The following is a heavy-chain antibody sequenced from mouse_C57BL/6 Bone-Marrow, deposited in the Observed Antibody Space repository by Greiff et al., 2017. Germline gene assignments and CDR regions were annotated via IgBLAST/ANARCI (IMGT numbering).Heavy chain of an antibody. D-gene: IGHD2-1*01. CDR1: GFTFSSYA. Sequence: EVKLMESGGGLVKPGGSLKLSCAASGFTFSSYAMSWVRQTPGKRLEWVATISDGGSYTYYPDNVKGRFTISRDNAKNNLYLQMSHLKSEDTAMYYCARGGNYVDYAMDYWGQGTSVTVSS. J-gene: IGHJ4*01. CDR2: ISDGGSYT. CDR3: ARGGNYVDYAMDY. V-gene: IGHV5-4*03.